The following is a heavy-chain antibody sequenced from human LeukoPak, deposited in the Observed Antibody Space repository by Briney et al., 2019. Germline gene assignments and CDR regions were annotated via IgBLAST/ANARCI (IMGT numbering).Heavy chain of an antibody. J-gene: IGHJ4*02. V-gene: IGHV4-34*01. D-gene: IGHD3-22*01. Sequence: SETLSLTCAVYGGPFSGYYWSWIRQPPGKGLEWIGEINHSGSTNYNPSLKSRVTISVDTSKNQFSLKLSSVTAADTAVYYCARGRTRYYYDSSGYSMPYYFDYWGQGTLVTVSS. CDR3: ARGRTRYYYDSSGYSMPYYFDY. CDR1: GGPFSGYY. CDR2: INHSGST.